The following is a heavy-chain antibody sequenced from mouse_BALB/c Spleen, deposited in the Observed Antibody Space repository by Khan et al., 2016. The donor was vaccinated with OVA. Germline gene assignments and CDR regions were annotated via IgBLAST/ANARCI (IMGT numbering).Heavy chain of an antibody. Sequence: EVELVESGPGLVKPSQSLSLTCTVTGYSITSEYVWNWIRHFPGNKLEWIGYINYSGNTRYNPSLKSRISITRDTSKNQFFLQLNSVTTEDTATYYCTRKDYYDCDPFPYWGQGALVTVSA. V-gene: IGHV3-2*02. J-gene: IGHJ3*01. CDR3: TRKDYYDCDPFPY. CDR1: GYSITSEYV. D-gene: IGHD2-4*01. CDR2: INYSGNT.